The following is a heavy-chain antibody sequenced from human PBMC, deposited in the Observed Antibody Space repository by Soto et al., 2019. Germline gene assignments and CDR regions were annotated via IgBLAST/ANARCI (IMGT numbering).Heavy chain of an antibody. V-gene: IGHV4-59*01. CDR3: ARDGDESGGWFGELGWFDP. Sequence: SETLSLTCTVSGGSISSYYWSWIRQPPGKGLEWIGYIYYSGSTNYNPSLKSRVTISVDTSKNQFSLKLSSVTAADTAVYYCARDGDESGGWFGELGWFDPWGQGTLVTVSS. CDR2: IYYSGST. CDR1: GGSISSYY. J-gene: IGHJ5*02. D-gene: IGHD3-10*01.